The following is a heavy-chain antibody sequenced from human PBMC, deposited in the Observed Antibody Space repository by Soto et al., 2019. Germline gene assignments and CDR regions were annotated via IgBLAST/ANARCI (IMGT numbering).Heavy chain of an antibody. CDR2: IYYSGST. J-gene: IGHJ4*02. CDR1: GGSISSSSYY. V-gene: IGHV4-39*01. D-gene: IGHD2-2*01. Sequence: SETLSLTCTVSGGSISSSSYYWGWIRQPPGKGLEWIGSIYYSGSTYYNPSLKSRVTISVDTPKNQFSLKLSSVTAADTAVYYCASTGGIRVVHWGQGTLVTVSS. CDR3: ASTGGIRVVH.